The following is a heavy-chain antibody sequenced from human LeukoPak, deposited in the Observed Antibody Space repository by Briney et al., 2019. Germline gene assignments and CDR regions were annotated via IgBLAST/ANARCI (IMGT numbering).Heavy chain of an antibody. CDR2: IYHPDST. V-gene: IGHV4-38-2*01. CDR1: GYPINNAYY. J-gene: IGHJ6*03. Sequence: SETLSLTCGVSGYPINNAYYWVWIRQPPGKGLEWIGSIYHPDSTYYNPSLKSRVTMSVDTSRNQFSLRLSFVTAADTAVYYCARQYDSYFYYYLDLWGTGTTVTVSS. CDR3: ARQYDSYFYYYLDL. D-gene: IGHD2-2*01.